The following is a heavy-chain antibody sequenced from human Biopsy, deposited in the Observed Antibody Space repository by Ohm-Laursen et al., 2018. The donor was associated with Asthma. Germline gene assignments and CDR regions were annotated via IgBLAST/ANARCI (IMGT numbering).Heavy chain of an antibody. Sequence: SVKVSCKSLGGTFNTYVIGWVRQAPGQGFEWIGGINSVFGTTTYPQKFQDRVTITADDSTSTVYMELSSLRSEDTAVYYCARKAGSCISRTCYSLDFWGQGTLVTVSS. D-gene: IGHD2-2*01. CDR3: ARKAGSCISRTCYSLDF. CDR2: INSVFGTT. V-gene: IGHV1-69*13. CDR1: GGTFNTYV. J-gene: IGHJ4*02.